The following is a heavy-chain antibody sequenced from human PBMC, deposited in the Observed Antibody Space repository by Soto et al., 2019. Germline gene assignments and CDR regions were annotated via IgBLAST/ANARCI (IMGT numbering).Heavy chain of an antibody. CDR3: ARHGSN. J-gene: IGHJ4*02. Sequence: SETLSLTCTVSGVSISNSSYYWGWIRRPPGKGLEWIGTIYYSGITYYNPSLKSRVTISVDTSKNQFSLKLTSVTAADTAIYYCARHGSNWGQGTLVTVSS. CDR1: GVSISNSSYY. V-gene: IGHV4-39*01. CDR2: IYYSGIT.